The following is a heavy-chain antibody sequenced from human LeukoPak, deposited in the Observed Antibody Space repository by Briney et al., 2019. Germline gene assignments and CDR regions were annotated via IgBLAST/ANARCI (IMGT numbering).Heavy chain of an antibody. CDR1: GFTFSNYW. D-gene: IGHD3-22*01. Sequence: PGGSLRLSCAASGFTFSNYWMHWVRQAPGKGLVWVSRITSDGINTSYADSVKGRFTISRDNAKNTLNLQMNSLRAEDTAVYYCARDLGQYYDTSDNWFDPWGQGTLVTVSS. CDR2: ITSDGINT. J-gene: IGHJ5*02. V-gene: IGHV3-74*01. CDR3: ARDLGQYYDTSDNWFDP.